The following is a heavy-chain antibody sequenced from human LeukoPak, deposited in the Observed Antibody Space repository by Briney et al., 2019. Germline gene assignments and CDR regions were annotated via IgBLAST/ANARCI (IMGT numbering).Heavy chain of an antibody. CDR1: GYIFTAYY. D-gene: IGHD7-27*01. J-gene: IGHJ4*02. V-gene: IGHV1-69*13. CDR2: IIPMFGTA. CDR3: ASLTGGYLG. Sequence: GASVKVSCKASGYIFTAYYMHWVRQAPGQGLEYMGGIIPMFGTAGYAQKFQGRVTITADESTSTAYMELSSLRSDDTAMYYCASLTGGYLGWGQGTLVTVSS.